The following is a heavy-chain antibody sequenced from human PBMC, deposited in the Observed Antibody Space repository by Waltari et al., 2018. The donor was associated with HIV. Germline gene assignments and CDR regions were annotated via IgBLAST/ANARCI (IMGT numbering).Heavy chain of an antibody. J-gene: IGHJ5*02. CDR2: IYYSGST. CDR3: ARAGYRSYSSWFDP. V-gene: IGHV4-59*01. D-gene: IGHD1-26*01. CDR1: GGSISSYY. Sequence: QVQLQESGPGLVKPSETLSLTCTVSGGSISSYYWSWIRQPPGKGLEWIGYIYYSGSTNHNPSLKSRVTISVDTSKNQFSLKLSSVTAADTAVYYCARAGYRSYSSWFDPWGQGTLVTVSS.